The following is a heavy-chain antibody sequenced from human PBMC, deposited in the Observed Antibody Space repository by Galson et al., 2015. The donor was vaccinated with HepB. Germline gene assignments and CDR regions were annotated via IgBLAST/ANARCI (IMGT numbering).Heavy chain of an antibody. CDR1: GGTFSNYS. Sequence: SVKVSCKASGGTFSNYSITWVRQAPGQGLEWMGWISFYNGNANYAQNIQGRVTMTTDTSTTTAYMELKSLRSDDTAVYYCARARYSSSPPDYWGQGTLVSVSS. V-gene: IGHV1-18*01. J-gene: IGHJ4*02. CDR2: ISFYNGNA. CDR3: ARARYSSSPPDY. D-gene: IGHD6-6*01.